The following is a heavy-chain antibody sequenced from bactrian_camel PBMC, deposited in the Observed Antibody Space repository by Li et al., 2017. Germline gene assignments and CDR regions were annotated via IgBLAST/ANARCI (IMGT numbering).Heavy chain of an antibody. V-gene: IGHV3-2*01. J-gene: IGHJ4*01. CDR1: GTVVGERTFC. CDR2: ISNGGLST. CDR3: AAVCGQLTH. D-gene: IGHD8*01. Sequence: HVQLVESGGGSVQAGDSLRLSCIATGTVVGERTFCMGWFRQAPGKGLEWVSSISNGGLSTPYADSVKGRFIISRDRSKNMLYLQMNSLKTEDTAVYYCAAVCGQLTHWGQGTQVTVS.